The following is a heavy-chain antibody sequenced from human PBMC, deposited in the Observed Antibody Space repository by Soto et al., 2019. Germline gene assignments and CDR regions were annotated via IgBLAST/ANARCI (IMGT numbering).Heavy chain of an antibody. J-gene: IGHJ4*02. CDR1: GYTFTSYD. V-gene: IGHV1-8*01. CDR2: MNPNSGNT. D-gene: IGHD5-18*01. CDR3: ARCRGDQLSLDY. Sequence: QVQLVQSGAEVKKPGASVKVSCEASGYTFTSYDINWVRQATGQGLEWMGWMNPNSGNTGYAQKFQVRVTMTRNTSISTAYMELSSLRSADTAVYYCARCRGDQLSLDYWGQGTLVTVSS.